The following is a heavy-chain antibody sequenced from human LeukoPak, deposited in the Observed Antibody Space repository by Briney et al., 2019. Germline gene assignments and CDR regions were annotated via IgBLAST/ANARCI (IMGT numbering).Heavy chain of an antibody. D-gene: IGHD3-9*01. J-gene: IGHJ4*02. CDR3: ARGDPFDAFDY. V-gene: IGHV4-34*01. CDR1: GGSFSGYY. Sequence: SETLSPTCAVYGGSFSGYYWSWIRQPPGKGLEWIGEINHSGSTNHNPSLKSRVTISVDTSKNQFSLKLSSVTAADTAVYYCARGDPFDAFDYWGQGTLVTVSS. CDR2: INHSGST.